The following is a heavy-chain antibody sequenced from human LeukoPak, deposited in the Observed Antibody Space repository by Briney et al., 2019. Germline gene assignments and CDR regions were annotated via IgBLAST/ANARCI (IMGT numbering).Heavy chain of an antibody. D-gene: IGHD6-19*01. CDR3: ARDSAGWGVGYYYYYGMDV. CDR1: GGPIGSYY. CDR2: IYYSGST. V-gene: IGHV4-59*01. Sequence: SETLSLTCTVSGGPIGSYYWSWIRQPPGKGLEWIGYIYYSGSTNYNPSLKSRVTISVDTSKNQFSLKLSSVTAADTSVYYCARDSAGWGVGYYYYYGMDVWGKGTTVTVSS. J-gene: IGHJ6*04.